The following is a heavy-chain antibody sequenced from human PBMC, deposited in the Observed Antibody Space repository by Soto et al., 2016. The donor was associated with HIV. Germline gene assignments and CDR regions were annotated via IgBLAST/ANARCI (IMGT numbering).Heavy chain of an antibody. V-gene: IGHV1-18*01. J-gene: IGHJ4*02. D-gene: IGHD2-8*01. CDR2: ISVYNGDT. CDR3: ARDDRTILLVGRPTT. Sequence: QIQLVQSGGEMKKPGASVKVSCKASGYTFTNYGIRWVRQAPGQGLEWMGWISVYNGDTKYSKKVQDRVTLTTDTLSSTAYMELRSLRTDDTAIYYCARDDRTILLVGRPTTWGQGTLVTVSS. CDR1: GYTFTNYG.